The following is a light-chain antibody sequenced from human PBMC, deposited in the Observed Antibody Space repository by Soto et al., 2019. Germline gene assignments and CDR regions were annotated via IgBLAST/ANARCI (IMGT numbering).Light chain of an antibody. CDR3: QQYDSSPKT. J-gene: IGKJ1*01. CDR2: GAS. V-gene: IGKV3-20*01. CDR1: QSVSSSY. Sequence: EIVMTQSPATLSVSPGARAPLSCRASQSVSSSYLAWYQQKPGQAPRLLIYGASSRATGIPDRFSGSGSGTDFTLTISRLEPEDFAVYYCQQYDSSPKTFGQGTKVDI.